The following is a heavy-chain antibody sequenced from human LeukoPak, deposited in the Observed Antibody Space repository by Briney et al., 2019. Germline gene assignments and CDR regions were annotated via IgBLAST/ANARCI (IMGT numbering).Heavy chain of an antibody. D-gene: IGHD4-17*01. V-gene: IGHV3-21*01. CDR2: ISSSTSYI. CDR3: ARAPGYYGDPFDY. J-gene: IGHJ4*02. Sequence: GGSLRLSCAGSGFTFSRHWMYWVRQAPGKGLEWVSCISSSTSYIYYADSVRGRFTISRDNAKNSLYLQMNSLRVEDTAVYYCARAPGYYGDPFDYWGQGTLVTV. CDR1: GFTFSRHW.